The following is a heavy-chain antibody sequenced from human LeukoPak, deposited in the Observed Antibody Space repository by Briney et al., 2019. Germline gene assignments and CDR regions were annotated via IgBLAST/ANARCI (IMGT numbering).Heavy chain of an antibody. CDR3: ARDSYYDSSGYYYYFDY. D-gene: IGHD3-22*01. CDR2: ISSSSSYI. Sequence: KPGGSLRLSCAASGFTLSSYSMNWVRQAPGKGLEWVSSISSSSSYIYYAHSVKGRLTISRDNAKNSLYLQMNSLRAEDTAVYYCARDSYYDSSGYYYYFDYWGQGTLVTVSS. CDR1: GFTLSSYS. V-gene: IGHV3-21*01. J-gene: IGHJ4*02.